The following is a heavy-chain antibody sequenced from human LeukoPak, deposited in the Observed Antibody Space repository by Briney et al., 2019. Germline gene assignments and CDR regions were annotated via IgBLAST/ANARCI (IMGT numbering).Heavy chain of an antibody. J-gene: IGHJ4*02. D-gene: IGHD6-6*01. CDR1: GFTFSSYA. Sequence: GGSLRLSCAASGFTFSSYAMSWVRQAPGKGLEWVSAISGSGGSTYYADSVKGRFTISRDNSKNTLYLQMNSLRAEDTAVYYCAKVHVPSSIAALPGDCWGQGTLVTVSS. V-gene: IGHV3-23*01. CDR3: AKVHVPSSIAALPGDC. CDR2: ISGSGGST.